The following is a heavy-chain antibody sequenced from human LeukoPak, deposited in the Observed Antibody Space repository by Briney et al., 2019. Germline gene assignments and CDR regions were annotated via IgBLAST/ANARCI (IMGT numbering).Heavy chain of an antibody. V-gene: IGHV4-34*01. D-gene: IGHD1-7*01. J-gene: IGHJ4*02. CDR3: ARDPGIRGTALDY. CDR1: GTSFSAYY. CDR2: INHRGET. Sequence: PETLSLTCAVSGTSFSAYYCNWIRQSPEKGLEWIGEINHRGETNYNPSLQSRVTMSVDTSKNQFSLRLTSLTAADTAIYYCARDPGIRGTALDYWGQGTPVRVSS.